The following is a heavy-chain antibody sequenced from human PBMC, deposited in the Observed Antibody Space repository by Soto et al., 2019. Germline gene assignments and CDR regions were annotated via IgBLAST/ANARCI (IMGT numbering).Heavy chain of an antibody. Sequence: QVQLVESGGGVVQPGRSLRLSCAASGFTFSSYGMHWVRQAPGKGLEWVAVISYDGSNKYYADSVKGRFTISRDNSKNTLYLQMNSLRAEDTAVYYCARSSYSSSWGYWFDPWGQGTLVTVSS. V-gene: IGHV3-30*03. D-gene: IGHD6-13*01. CDR2: ISYDGSNK. CDR1: GFTFSSYG. J-gene: IGHJ5*02. CDR3: ARSSYSSSWGYWFDP.